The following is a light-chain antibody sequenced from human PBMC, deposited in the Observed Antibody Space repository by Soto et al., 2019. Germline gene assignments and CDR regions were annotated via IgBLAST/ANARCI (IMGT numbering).Light chain of an antibody. Sequence: DIQMTQSPSTLSASAGDRVTISCRASQSVSIWLAWYQQKPGRAPKLLIYKSSILESGVPSRFSGSGSGTEFTLTISSLQPDDFAAYYCQQFNTSSWTFGQGTKVEIK. V-gene: IGKV1-5*03. J-gene: IGKJ1*01. CDR1: QSVSIW. CDR2: KSS. CDR3: QQFNTSSWT.